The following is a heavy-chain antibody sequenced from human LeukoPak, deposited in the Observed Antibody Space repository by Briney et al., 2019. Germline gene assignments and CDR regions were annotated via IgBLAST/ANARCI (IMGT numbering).Heavy chain of an antibody. V-gene: IGHV3-66*02. D-gene: IGHD5-12*01. J-gene: IGHJ4*02. CDR1: GFTVSSNY. Sequence: GGSLRLSCAASGFTVSSNYMSWVRQAPGKGLEWVSVIYSGGGTYYADSVKGRFTISRDNSKNTLYLQMNSLRAEDTAVYYCARAKWRSDFDYWGQGTLVTVSS. CDR3: ARAKWRSDFDY. CDR2: IYSGGGT.